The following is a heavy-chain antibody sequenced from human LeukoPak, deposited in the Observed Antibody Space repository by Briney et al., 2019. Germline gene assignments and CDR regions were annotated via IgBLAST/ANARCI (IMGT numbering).Heavy chain of an antibody. CDR2: IKAKAHGGTI. CDR3: ARSGRGGAFDI. V-gene: IGHV3-15*05. CDR1: GFTFGDYA. J-gene: IGHJ3*02. Sequence: GGSLRRSCTTSGFTFGDYAMSWFRQAPGKGLEWVGRIKAKAHGGTIEYAAPVKGRFTISRGDSKNTLYLQMNSLRAEDTAMYYCARSGRGGAFDIWGQGTMVTVSS. D-gene: IGHD1-26*01.